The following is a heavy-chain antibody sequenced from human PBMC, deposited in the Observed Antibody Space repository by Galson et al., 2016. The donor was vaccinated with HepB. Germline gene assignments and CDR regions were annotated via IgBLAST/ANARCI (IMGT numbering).Heavy chain of an antibody. Sequence: SVKVSCKASGGTFSSYAFSWVRQAPGQGLKCMGGIIPMFGTPNYAQKFQDRVTIAADEPTTTAYMELSSLRSEDTAIYYCVRGPGYWTSASCRYGLDVWGQGTTVTVSS. V-gene: IGHV1-69*13. D-gene: IGHD2-2*01. CDR2: IIPMFGTP. J-gene: IGHJ6*02. CDR3: VRGPGYWTSASCRYGLDV. CDR1: GGTFSSYA.